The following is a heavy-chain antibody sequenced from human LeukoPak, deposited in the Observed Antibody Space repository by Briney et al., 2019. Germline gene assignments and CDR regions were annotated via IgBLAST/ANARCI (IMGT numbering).Heavy chain of an antibody. J-gene: IGHJ6*02. V-gene: IGHV3-7*03. CDR1: GFALSSHW. Sequence: GGSLRLSCAASGFALSSHWMTWVRQVPGRGPEWVANVNRDGSETYYLVSVKGRFTISKDNAKNSLYLQMNSLRAEDTALYHCARNNGMDVWGQGTTVIVSS. CDR2: VNRDGSET. CDR3: ARNNGMDV.